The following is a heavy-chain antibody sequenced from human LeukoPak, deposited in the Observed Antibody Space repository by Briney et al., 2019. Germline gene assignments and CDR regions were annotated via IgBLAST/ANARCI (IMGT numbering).Heavy chain of an antibody. CDR1: GGSISSGDYY. V-gene: IGHV4-30-4*01. Sequence: SQTLSLTCTVSGGSISSGDYYWSWLRQPPGTGLEWLGYIYYSGSTYYNPSLKSRVTISVDTSKNQFSLKLSSVTAADTAVYYCARTQLYCSSTSCYVNWFDPWGQGTLVTVSS. CDR3: ARTQLYCSSTSCYVNWFDP. D-gene: IGHD2-2*01. J-gene: IGHJ5*02. CDR2: IYYSGST.